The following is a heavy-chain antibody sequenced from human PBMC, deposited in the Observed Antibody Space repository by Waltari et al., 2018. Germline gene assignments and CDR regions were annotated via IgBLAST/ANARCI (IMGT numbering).Heavy chain of an antibody. J-gene: IGHJ4*02. D-gene: IGHD6-13*01. CDR3: TRVARGSTSSQFDY. CDR1: GFAFHRYA. Sequence: QVQLVESGGGVAQPGNSLRLPCRASGFAFHRYAIHWGRHAPEKGLEWVAVVSYDGNHKYYANSVKGRFTISRDDSKNTAYLQMTSLETEDTAVYYCTRVARGSTSSQFDYWGQGTLVTVSA. V-gene: IGHV3-30*04. CDR2: VSYDGNHK.